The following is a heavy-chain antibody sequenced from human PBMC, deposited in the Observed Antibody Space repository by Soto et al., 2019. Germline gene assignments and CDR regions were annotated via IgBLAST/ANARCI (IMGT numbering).Heavy chain of an antibody. CDR1: GGTFSSYA. CDR2: IIPIFGTA. CDR3: AREIGSGWPYDHYYYGMDV. V-gene: IGHV1-69*13. J-gene: IGHJ6*02. Sequence: SVKVSCKASGGTFSSYAISWVRQAPGQGLEWMGGIIPIFGTANYAQKFQGRVTITADESTSTAYMELSSLRSEDTAVYYCAREIGSGWPYDHYYYGMDVWGQGTTVTVYS. D-gene: IGHD6-19*01.